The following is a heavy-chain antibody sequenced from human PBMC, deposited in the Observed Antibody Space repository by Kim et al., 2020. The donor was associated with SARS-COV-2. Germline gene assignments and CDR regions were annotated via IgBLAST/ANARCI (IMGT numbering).Heavy chain of an antibody. J-gene: IGHJ5*02. CDR3: ARGNYGFDR. V-gene: IGHV3-74*01. CDR2: INGDGSSA. Sequence: GGSLRVSCAASGFTLSSYWMHWVRQAPGKGLVWVSNINGDGSSANYADSVKGRFSISRDNAKNMLHLSMNSLRAEDTAVYYCARGNYGFDRWGQGTLVTVSS. CDR1: GFTLSSYW. D-gene: IGHD3-16*01.